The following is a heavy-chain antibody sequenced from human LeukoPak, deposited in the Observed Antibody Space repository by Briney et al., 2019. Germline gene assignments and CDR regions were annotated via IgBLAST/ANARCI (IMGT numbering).Heavy chain of an antibody. CDR2: ISWNSGSI. V-gene: IGHV3-9*01. D-gene: IGHD6-13*01. J-gene: IGHJ4*02. Sequence: GGSLRLSCAASGFTFSSYSMNWVRQAPGKGLEWVSGISWNSGSIGYADSVKGRFTISRDNAKNSLYLQMNSLRAEDTALYYCAKDLAAAGTYYFDYWGQGTLVTVSS. CDR1: GFTFSSYS. CDR3: AKDLAAAGTYYFDY.